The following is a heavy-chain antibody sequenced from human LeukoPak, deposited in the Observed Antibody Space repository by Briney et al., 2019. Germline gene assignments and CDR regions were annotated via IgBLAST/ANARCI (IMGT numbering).Heavy chain of an antibody. V-gene: IGHV1-69*06. Sequence: SVKLSCKASGGTFSSYAISWVRQAPGQGLEWMGGISPIFGTANYAQKFQGRVTITADKTTSTAYMELSSLRSEDTAVYHCARDQVYGMDVWGKGTTVTVSS. CDR3: ARDQVYGMDV. CDR2: ISPIFGTA. CDR1: GGTFSSYA. J-gene: IGHJ6*04.